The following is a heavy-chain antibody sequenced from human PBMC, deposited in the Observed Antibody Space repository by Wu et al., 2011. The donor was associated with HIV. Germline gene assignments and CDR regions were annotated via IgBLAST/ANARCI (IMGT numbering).Heavy chain of an antibody. CDR3: ARALGGNWNYATLDPSYYFDY. V-gene: IGHV1-69*14. J-gene: IGHJ4*02. D-gene: IGHD1-7*01. Sequence: QVQLVQSGAEVKKPGSSVKVSCKASGGTFSSYAISWVRQAPGQGLEWMGGIIPIFGTANYAQKFQGRVTITADKSTSTAYMELSSLRSEDTAVYYCARALGGNWNYATLDPSYYFDYWGQGTLVTVSS. CDR2: IIPIFGTA. CDR1: GGTFSSYA.